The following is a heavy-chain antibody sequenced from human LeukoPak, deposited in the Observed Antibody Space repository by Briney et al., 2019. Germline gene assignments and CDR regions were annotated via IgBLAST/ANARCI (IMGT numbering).Heavy chain of an antibody. CDR1: GFTFSSYW. J-gene: IGHJ4*02. CDR2: IKQDGSEK. Sequence: GGSLRLSCAASGFTFSSYWMSWVRQAPGKGLEWVANIKQDGSEKYYVDSVKGRFTISRDNAKNSLYLQMNSLRAEDTAVYYCAREIGRDGYNRSFDYWGQGTLVTVSS. V-gene: IGHV3-7*01. D-gene: IGHD5-24*01. CDR3: AREIGRDGYNRSFDY.